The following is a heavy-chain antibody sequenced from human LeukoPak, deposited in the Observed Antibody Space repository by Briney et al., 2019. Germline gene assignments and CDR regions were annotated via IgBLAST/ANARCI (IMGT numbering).Heavy chain of an antibody. CDR1: GFTFNNYA. Sequence: GGSLRLSCAVSGFTFNNYAMSWVRQAPGKGLEWAAFIRYDGSNKYYADSVKGRFTISRDNSKNTLYLQMNSLRAEDTAVYYCARDLGVVVVAATDYYYGMDVWGQGTTVTVSS. CDR2: IRYDGSNK. V-gene: IGHV3-30*02. CDR3: ARDLGVVVVAATDYYYGMDV. D-gene: IGHD2-15*01. J-gene: IGHJ6*02.